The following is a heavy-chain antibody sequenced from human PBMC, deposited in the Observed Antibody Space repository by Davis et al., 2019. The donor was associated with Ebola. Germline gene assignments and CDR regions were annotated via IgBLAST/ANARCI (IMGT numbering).Heavy chain of an antibody. Sequence: AASVKVSCKASGGTFSSYAISWVRQAPGQGLEWMGRIIPILGIANYAQKFQGRVTMTTDTSTSTAYMELRSLRSDDTAVYYCASQAARNYYYYYGMDVWGQGTTVTVSS. CDR3: ASQAARNYYYYYGMDV. CDR2: IIPILGIA. V-gene: IGHV1-69*04. D-gene: IGHD6-6*01. CDR1: GGTFSSYA. J-gene: IGHJ6*02.